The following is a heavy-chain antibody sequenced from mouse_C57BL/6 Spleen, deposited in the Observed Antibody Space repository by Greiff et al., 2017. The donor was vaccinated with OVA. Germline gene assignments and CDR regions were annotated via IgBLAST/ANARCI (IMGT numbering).Heavy chain of an antibody. CDR2: IDPNYGTT. CDR1: GYSFTDYN. CDR3: TSGTGGYYDYYAMDY. J-gene: IGHJ4*01. Sequence: VQLQQSGPELVKPGASVKISCKASGYSFTDYNMNWVKQSNGKSLEWIGVIDPNYGTTSYNQKFKGKATLTADQSSSTAYMQLNSLTSEDSAVYYCTSGTGGYYDYYAMDYWGQGTSVTVSS. D-gene: IGHD2-3*01. V-gene: IGHV1-39*01.